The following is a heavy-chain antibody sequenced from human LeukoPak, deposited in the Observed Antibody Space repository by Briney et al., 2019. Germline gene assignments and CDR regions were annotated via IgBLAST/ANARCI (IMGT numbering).Heavy chain of an antibody. D-gene: IGHD3-16*02. CDR1: GFTFNSYW. J-gene: IGHJ6*03. CDR2: INTDGSRT. CDR3: VRGASLANYMDV. V-gene: IGHV3-74*01. Sequence: PGGSLRLSCAASGFTFNSYWIHWVRQAPGKGLVWVSRINTDGSRTNYADSVKGRFAISRDDAKNTVHLQMYSLGAEDSAVYYCVRGASLANYMDVWGKGTTVTVSS.